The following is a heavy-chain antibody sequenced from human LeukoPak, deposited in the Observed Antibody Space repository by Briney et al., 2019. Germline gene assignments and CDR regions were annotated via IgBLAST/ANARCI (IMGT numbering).Heavy chain of an antibody. J-gene: IGHJ5*02. CDR1: GFTFSVFW. CDR3: AGVSGQSGSP. V-gene: IGHV3-7*05. CDR2: IKEDGSEK. Sequence: GGSLRLTCVDSGFTFSVFWMGWVRRAPGKGLEWVATIKEDGSEKYYVDSVKGRFTISRDNAKNSLYLQMNSLRGEDTAVYYCAGVSGQSGSPWGQGTLVTVAS. D-gene: IGHD1-26*01.